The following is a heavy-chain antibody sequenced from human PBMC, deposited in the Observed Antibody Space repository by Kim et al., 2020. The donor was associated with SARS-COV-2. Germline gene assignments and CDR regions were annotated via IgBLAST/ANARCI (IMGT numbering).Heavy chain of an antibody. CDR1: GYILTNYA. V-gene: IGHV7-4-1*02. J-gene: IGHJ4*02. Sequence: ASVKVSCKLSGYILTNYALNWVRQAPGQGLEWMGWVNTNTGNPTYAQGFAGRFVFSLDTSVSTAYLEISFLQADDTAVYYCARDQKRYTSAWGYFDYWGQ. CDR3: ARDQKRYTSAWGYFDY. D-gene: IGHD6-19*01. CDR2: VNTNTGNP.